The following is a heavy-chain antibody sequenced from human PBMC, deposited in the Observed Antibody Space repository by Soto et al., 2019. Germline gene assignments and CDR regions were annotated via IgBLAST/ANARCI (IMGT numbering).Heavy chain of an antibody. D-gene: IGHD4-17*01. Sequence: QITLKESGPTLVKPTQTLTLTCTFSGFSLTTSGVGVGCIRQPPGKALEWLALIYLDDDKRYSPSLKSRLTIPMYTSKNQVVLTMTNMDPADTATYFCAHRTTTVTWSFDPWGQGTLVTVSS. CDR3: AHRTTTVTWSFDP. J-gene: IGHJ5*02. V-gene: IGHV2-5*02. CDR1: GFSLTTSGVG. CDR2: IYLDDDK.